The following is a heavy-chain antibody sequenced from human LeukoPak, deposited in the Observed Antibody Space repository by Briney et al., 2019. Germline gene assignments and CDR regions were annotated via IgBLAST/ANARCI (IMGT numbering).Heavy chain of an antibody. Sequence: PSETLSLTCTVSGGSISSYYWSWIRQPAGKGLDWIGRIYTSGSTNYNPSLKSRVTMSVDTSKNQFSLKLSSVTAADTAVYYCASFYDSSRGFDYWGQGTLVTVSS. J-gene: IGHJ4*02. CDR1: GGSISSYY. D-gene: IGHD3-22*01. CDR2: IYTSGST. V-gene: IGHV4-4*07. CDR3: ASFYDSSRGFDY.